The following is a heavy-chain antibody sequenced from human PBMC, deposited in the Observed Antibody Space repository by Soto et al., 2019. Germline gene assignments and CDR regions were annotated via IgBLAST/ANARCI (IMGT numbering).Heavy chain of an antibody. J-gene: IGHJ4*02. Sequence: QVQLVQSGAEVKKPGASVKVSCKASGYTFTSYDINWVRQATGQGLEWMGWMNPNSGNTGYAQKFQGRVTMTRNTSISTAYMELSSLRSEDTAVSYCARGRGRRVGCSGGSCYSYWGQGTLVTVSS. CDR3: ARGRGRRVGCSGGSCYSY. D-gene: IGHD2-15*01. CDR2: MNPNSGNT. CDR1: GYTFTSYD. V-gene: IGHV1-8*01.